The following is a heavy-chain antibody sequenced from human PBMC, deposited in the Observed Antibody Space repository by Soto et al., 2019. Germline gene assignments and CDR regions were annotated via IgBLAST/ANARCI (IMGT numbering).Heavy chain of an antibody. D-gene: IGHD3-22*01. CDR2: ISAYNGNT. CDR1: GYTFTSYG. Sequence: ASVKVSCKASGYTFTSYGISWVLQAPGQGLEWMGWISAYNGNTNYAQKLQGRVTMTTDTSTSTAYMELRSLRSDDTAVYYCARDDSTGGYYYYGMDVWGQGTTVTVSS. J-gene: IGHJ6*02. CDR3: ARDDSTGGYYYYGMDV. V-gene: IGHV1-18*01.